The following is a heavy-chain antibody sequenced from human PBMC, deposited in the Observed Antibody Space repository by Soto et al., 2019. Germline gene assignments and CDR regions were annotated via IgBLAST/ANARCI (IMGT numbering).Heavy chain of an antibody. CDR2: IIPIFGTA. Sequence: QVQLVQSGAEVKKPGSSVKVSCKASGGTFSSYAISWVRQAPGQGLEWMGGIIPIFGTANYAQKLQGRVTIPADESKSTAYMELRSLRSEDTAVYYCARGKMATISLSPFDYWGQGTLVTVSS. CDR3: ARGKMATISLSPFDY. J-gene: IGHJ4*02. CDR1: GGTFSSYA. V-gene: IGHV1-69*12. D-gene: IGHD5-12*01.